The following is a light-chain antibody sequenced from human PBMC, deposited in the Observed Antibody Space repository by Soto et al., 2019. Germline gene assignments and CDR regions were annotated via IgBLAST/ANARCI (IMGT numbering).Light chain of an antibody. CDR2: SGS. V-gene: IGKV1-39*01. Sequence: TQIPQPPPPRSPSVGARAPIPCRASQSIGSYLDWYQQKPGKAPNLLIHSGSILQSGVPPRFSGGGSGTDFTLSISSLQPDDFASYYCQQNYTFPLTFGGGTKVDIK. CDR1: QSIGSY. J-gene: IGKJ4*01. CDR3: QQNYTFPLT.